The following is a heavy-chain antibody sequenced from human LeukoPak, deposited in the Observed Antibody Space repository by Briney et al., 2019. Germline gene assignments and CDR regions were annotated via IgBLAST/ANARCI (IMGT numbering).Heavy chain of an antibody. J-gene: IGHJ4*02. Sequence: GGSLRLSCAASGFTFSDYSMNWVRQAPGKGLEWISYIGIDSGNTNYADSVKGRFTISRDNSKNTLYLQMNSLRAEDTAVYYCAKEIAAAGRDLIWGQGTLVTVSS. CDR2: IGIDSGNT. V-gene: IGHV3-48*01. CDR3: AKEIAAAGRDLI. D-gene: IGHD6-13*01. CDR1: GFTFSDYS.